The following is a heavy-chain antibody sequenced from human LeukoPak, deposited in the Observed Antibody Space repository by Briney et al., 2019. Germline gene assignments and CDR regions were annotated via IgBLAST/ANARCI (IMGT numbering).Heavy chain of an antibody. CDR1: GGSISSGGYY. Sequence: PSETLSLTCTVSGGSISSGGYYWSWIRQHPGKGLEWIGYIYYSGSTYYNPSLKSRVTISVDTSKNQFSLKLSSVTAADTAVYYCARDEILDTAMGYYYYGMDVWGQGTTVTVSS. CDR3: ARDEILDTAMGYYYYGMDV. J-gene: IGHJ6*02. V-gene: IGHV4-31*03. CDR2: IYYSGST. D-gene: IGHD5-18*01.